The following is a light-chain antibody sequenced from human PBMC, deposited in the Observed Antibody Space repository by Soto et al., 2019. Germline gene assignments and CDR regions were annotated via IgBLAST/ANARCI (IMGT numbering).Light chain of an antibody. J-gene: IGKJ1*01. V-gene: IGKV3-20*01. Sequence: EIVLTQSPGTLSLSPGERATLSWRASQSVTSNYLAWYQQKPGQAPGLLIYDTSTRASGVPDRFSGSGSGTEFTLPISRLEPEDFAVYYCQQYGTSPQTFGQGTKV. CDR2: DTS. CDR3: QQYGTSPQT. CDR1: QSVTSNY.